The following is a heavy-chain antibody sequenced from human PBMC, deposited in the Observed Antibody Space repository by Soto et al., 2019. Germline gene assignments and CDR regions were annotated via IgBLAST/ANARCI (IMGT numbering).Heavy chain of an antibody. CDR2: LIWNSGNT. CDR3: VKDVEPGGAAY. CDR1: GFTSDDHG. D-gene: IGHD3-16*01. J-gene: IGHJ4*02. Sequence: EVQLVESGGGLVQPGRSLRLSCAASGFTSDDHGMHWVRQAPGKGLEWVSGLIWNSGNTGYADSVKGRFTISRDNAKKSLYLQMNSLRVEATAFYYCVKDVEPGGAAYWGQGTLVTVSS. V-gene: IGHV3-9*02.